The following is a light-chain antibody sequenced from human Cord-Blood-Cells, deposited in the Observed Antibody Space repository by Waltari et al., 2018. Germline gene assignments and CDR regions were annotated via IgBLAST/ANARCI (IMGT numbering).Light chain of an antibody. J-gene: IGLJ1*01. CDR2: DTS. CDR3: LLSYSGAYV. CDR1: TSAVTSGHY. Sequence: QADVSLDPSVPVYPGGTVTLTCPSSTSAVTSGHYPYWFQHNPGQAPRKLIYDTSNNHPWTPARFSGLLLGGKAALTLSGAQPEDEAEYYCLLSYSGAYVFGTGTKVTVL. V-gene: IGLV7-46*01.